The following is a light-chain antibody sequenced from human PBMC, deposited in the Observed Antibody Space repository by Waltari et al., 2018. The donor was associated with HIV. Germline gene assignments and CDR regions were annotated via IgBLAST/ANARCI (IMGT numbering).Light chain of an antibody. J-gene: IGLJ2*01. CDR3: SSYAGSKNRVV. CDR2: DVS. Sequence: QSALTQSPSASGSPGQAVTISCTGTSSDVGGYELVSWYRQYPGEAKLMIYDVSKRPSGVPDRFSGSKSGNTASLTVSGLQAEDEATYYCSSYAGSKNRVVFGGGTFLTVL. V-gene: IGLV2-8*01. CDR1: SSDVGGYEL.